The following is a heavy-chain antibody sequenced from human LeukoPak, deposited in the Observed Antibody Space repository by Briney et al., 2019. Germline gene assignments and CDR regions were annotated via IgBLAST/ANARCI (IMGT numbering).Heavy chain of an antibody. D-gene: IGHD1-26*01. CDR3: ARLHSGSADDAFDI. V-gene: IGHV4-34*01. CDR1: GGSFSGYY. J-gene: IGHJ3*02. CDR2: INHSGST. Sequence: PSETLSLTCAVYGGSFSGYYWSWIRQPPEKGLEWIGEINHSGSTNYNPSLKSRVTISVDTSKNQFSLKLSSVTAADTAVYYCARLHSGSADDAFDIWGQGTMVTVSS.